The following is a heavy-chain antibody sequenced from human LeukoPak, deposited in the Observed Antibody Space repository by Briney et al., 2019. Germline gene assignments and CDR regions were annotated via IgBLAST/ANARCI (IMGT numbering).Heavy chain of an antibody. CDR2: ISSSSSTI. CDR3: ARGGFGELFSSDY. CDR1: GFTFSSYS. Sequence: PGGSLRLFCAASGFTFSSYSMNWVRQAPGKGLEWVSYISSSSSTIYYADSVKGRFTISRDNAKNSLYLQMNSLRAEDTAVYYCARGGFGELFSSDYWGQGTLSPSPQ. V-gene: IGHV3-48*01. D-gene: IGHD3-10*01. J-gene: IGHJ4*02.